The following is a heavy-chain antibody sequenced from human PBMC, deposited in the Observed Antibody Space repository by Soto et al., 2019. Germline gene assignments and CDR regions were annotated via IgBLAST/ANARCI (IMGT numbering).Heavy chain of an antibody. D-gene: IGHD3-22*01. CDR1: GYTFTSYY. V-gene: IGHV1-46*01. CDR2: INPSGGST. J-gene: IGHJ4*02. CDR3: ARGDSSGYYYPSYYFDY. Sequence: GASVKVSCKASGYTFTSYYMHWVRQAPGQGLEWMGIINPSGGSTSYAQKFQGRVTMTRDTSTSTVYMELSSLRSEDTAVYYCARGDSSGYYYPSYYFDYWGQGTLVTVSS.